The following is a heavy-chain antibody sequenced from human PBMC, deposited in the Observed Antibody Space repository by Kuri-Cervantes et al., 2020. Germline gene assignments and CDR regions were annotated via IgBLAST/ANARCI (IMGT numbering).Heavy chain of an antibody. Sequence: ASVKVSCKASGYTFTSYYMHWVRQAPGQGLEWMGIINPSGGSTSYAQKFQGRVTMTRDTSTSTAYMELSSLRSEDTAVYYCARERSSGWYFDYWGQGTLVTVSS. CDR2: INPSGGST. V-gene: IGHV1-46*01. CDR3: ARERSSGWYFDY. D-gene: IGHD6-19*01. CDR1: GYTFTSYY. J-gene: IGHJ4*02.